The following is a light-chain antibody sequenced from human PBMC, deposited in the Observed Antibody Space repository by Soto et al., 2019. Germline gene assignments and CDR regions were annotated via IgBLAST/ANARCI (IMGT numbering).Light chain of an antibody. CDR2: SDN. CDR3: AAWDDSLNGPVV. J-gene: IGLJ2*01. CDR1: SSNIGSNI. V-gene: IGLV1-44*01. Sequence: QSVLTQPPSASGTPGQRVTISCSGSSSNIGSNIVNWYRQLPGTAPKLLIYSDNQRPSGVPDRFSGSKSGTSASLAISGLQSEDEADYYCAAWDDSLNGPVVFGGGTKVTVL.